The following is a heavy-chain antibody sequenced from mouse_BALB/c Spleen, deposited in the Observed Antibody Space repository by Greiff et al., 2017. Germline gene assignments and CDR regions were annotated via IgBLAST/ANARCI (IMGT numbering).Heavy chain of an antibody. CDR1: GDSITSGY. Sequence: EVQLVESGPSLVKPSQTLSLTCSVTGDSITSGYWNWIRKFPGNKLEYMGYISYSGSTYYNPSLKSRISITRDTSKNQYYLQLNSVTTEDTATYYCARHYDYGGGFAYWGQGTLVTVSA. D-gene: IGHD2-4*01. CDR2: ISYSGST. V-gene: IGHV3-8*02. J-gene: IGHJ3*01. CDR3: ARHYDYGGGFAY.